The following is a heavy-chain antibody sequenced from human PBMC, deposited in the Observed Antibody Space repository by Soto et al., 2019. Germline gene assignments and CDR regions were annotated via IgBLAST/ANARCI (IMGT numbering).Heavy chain of an antibody. V-gene: IGHV4-39*01. J-gene: IGHJ4*02. Sequence: SETLSLTCTVSGGSISSSSYYWGWIRQPPGKGLEWIGSIYYSGSTYYNPSLKSRVTISVDTSKNQFSLKLSSVTAADTAVYYCARHWTAEGGGSYYVRTGLDYWVQGTLVTVSS. CDR2: IYYSGST. D-gene: IGHD1-26*01. CDR3: ARHWTAEGGGSYYVRTGLDY. CDR1: GGSISSSSYY.